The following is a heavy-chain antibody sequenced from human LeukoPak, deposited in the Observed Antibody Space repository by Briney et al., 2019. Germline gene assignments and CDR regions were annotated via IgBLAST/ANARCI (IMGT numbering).Heavy chain of an antibody. CDR2: ISTIRITI. D-gene: IGHD3-22*01. J-gene: IGHJ4*02. V-gene: IGHV3-11*04. CDR3: ARDDLDSSGYLTDY. Sequence: YISTIRITIYSAYSLTGRFTISRHNPNNSLYLQMNSLRAEDTAVYYCARDDLDSSGYLTDYWGQGTLVTVSS.